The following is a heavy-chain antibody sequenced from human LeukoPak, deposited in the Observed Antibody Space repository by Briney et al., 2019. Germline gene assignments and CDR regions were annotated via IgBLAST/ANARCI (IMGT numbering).Heavy chain of an antibody. CDR3: VWFGELLSAYYFDY. D-gene: IGHD3-10*01. CDR2: ISAYNGNT. CDR1: GYTFTSYG. J-gene: IGHJ4*02. V-gene: IGHV1-18*01. Sequence: ASVKVSCKASGYTFTSYGMSWVRQAPGQGLEWMGSISAYNGNTNYAQKLQGRVTMTTDTSTSTAYMELRSLRSDDTAVYYCVWFGELLSAYYFDYWGQGTLVTVSS.